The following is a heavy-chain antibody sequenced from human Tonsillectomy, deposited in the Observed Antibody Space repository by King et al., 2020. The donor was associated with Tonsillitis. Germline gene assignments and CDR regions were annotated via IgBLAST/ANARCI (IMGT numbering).Heavy chain of an antibody. CDR1: GGTFSSYA. CDR3: ASHTVMAPADYYYYYYMDV. CDR2: IIPILGTA. V-gene: IGHV1-69*09. D-gene: IGHD5-18*01. J-gene: IGHJ6*03. Sequence: QLVQSGAEVKKPGSSVKVSCKGSGGTFSSYAISWVRQAPGQGLEWMGRIIPILGTANYAQKFQGRVTITADKSTSTAHMELSSLRSEDTAAYYCASHTVMAPADYYYYYYMDVWGKGTTVTVSS.